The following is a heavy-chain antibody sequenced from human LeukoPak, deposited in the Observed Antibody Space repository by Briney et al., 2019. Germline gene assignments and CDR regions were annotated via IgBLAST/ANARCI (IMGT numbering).Heavy chain of an antibody. CDR3: AAGWVCSGGSCYHYFDY. J-gene: IGHJ4*02. Sequence: ASVKVSCKASGFTFTSSAMQWVRQARGQRLEWIGWIVVGSGNTNYAQKFQERVTITRDMSTSTAYMELSSLRSEDTAVYYCAAGWVCSGGSCYHYFDYWGQGTLVTVSS. V-gene: IGHV1-58*02. D-gene: IGHD2-15*01. CDR1: GFTFTSSA. CDR2: IVVGSGNT.